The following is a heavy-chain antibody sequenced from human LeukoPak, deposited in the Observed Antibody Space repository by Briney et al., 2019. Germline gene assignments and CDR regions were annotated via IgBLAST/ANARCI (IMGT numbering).Heavy chain of an antibody. CDR2: IIPIFGTA. CDR3: ASAYCYDSSGSSGGY. Sequence: GSSVKVSCKASGGTFSSYAISWVRQAPGQGLEWMGRIIPIFGTANYAQKFQGRVTITTDESTSTAYMELSSLRSEDTAVYYCASAYCYDSSGSSGGYWGQGTLVTVSS. V-gene: IGHV1-69*05. J-gene: IGHJ4*02. CDR1: GGTFSSYA. D-gene: IGHD3-22*01.